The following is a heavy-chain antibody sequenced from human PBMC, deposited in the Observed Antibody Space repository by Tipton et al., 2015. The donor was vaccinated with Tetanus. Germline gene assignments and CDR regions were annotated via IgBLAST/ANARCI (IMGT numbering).Heavy chain of an antibody. CDR1: GGSFGHYY. J-gene: IGHJ4*02. Sequence: TLSLTCVVYGGSFGHYYWTWIRQPPGKGLEWIGEINHDGRSTYTPSLKSRVTMLVDTSKKQFSLKVTSVTAADTAVYYCARGKHTVTFDYWGQGTLVTVSS. CDR3: ARGKHTVTFDY. CDR2: INHDGRS. V-gene: IGHV4-34*01. D-gene: IGHD4-17*01.